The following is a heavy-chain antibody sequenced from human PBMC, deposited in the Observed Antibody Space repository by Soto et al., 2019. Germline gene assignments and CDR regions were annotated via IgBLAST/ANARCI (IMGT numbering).Heavy chain of an antibody. V-gene: IGHV1-2*04. CDR2: INPNSGGT. CDR3: ASESPFQFCHFDY. CDR1: GYTFTGYY. J-gene: IGHJ4*02. Sequence: ASVKVSCKASGYTFTGYYMHWVRQAPGQGLEWMGWINPNSGGTNYAQKFQGWVTMTRDTSISTAYMELSRLRSDDTAVYYCASESPFQFCHFDYCGRGTLFTVSS. D-gene: IGHD3-9*01.